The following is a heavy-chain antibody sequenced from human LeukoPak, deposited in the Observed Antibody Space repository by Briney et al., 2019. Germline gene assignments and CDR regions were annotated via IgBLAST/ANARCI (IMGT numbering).Heavy chain of an antibody. CDR1: GFTFSGYD. V-gene: IGHV3-13*01. CDR2: IGTAGDT. J-gene: IGHJ2*01. D-gene: IGHD2-2*01. CDR3: ARDRGYCSSTSCGPVWYFDL. Sequence: GGSLRLSCAASGFTFSGYDMHSVRQATGKGLEWVSAIGTAGDTYYPGSVKGRFTISRENAKNSLYLQMNSLRAGDTAVYYCARDRGYCSSTSCGPVWYFDLWGRGTLVTVSS.